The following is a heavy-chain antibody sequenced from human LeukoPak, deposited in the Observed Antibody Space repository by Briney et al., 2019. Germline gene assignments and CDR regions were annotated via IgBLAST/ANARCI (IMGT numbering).Heavy chain of an antibody. J-gene: IGHJ4*02. CDR1: GSIFTSYW. Sequence: GASLNISFQGSGSIFTSYWIGWVRPLPGKGLEWMGIIYPVDSDTTYSPSLQGQVTIAADKSISTAYLQWSSLKASGTAMYYCARHAQGGCSGGSCYSAPPDYFDYWGQGTLVTVSS. CDR3: ARHAQGGCSGGSCYSAPPDYFDY. CDR2: IYPVDSDT. D-gene: IGHD2-15*01. V-gene: IGHV5-51*01.